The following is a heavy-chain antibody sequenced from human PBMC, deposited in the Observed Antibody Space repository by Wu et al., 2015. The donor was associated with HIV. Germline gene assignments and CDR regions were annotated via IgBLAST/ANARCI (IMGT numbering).Heavy chain of an antibody. CDR1: GYTFTSYD. CDR2: MNPNSGNT. J-gene: IGHJ6*03. CDR3: ARVRRLRFLEWPAGGYMDV. V-gene: IGHV1-8*03. D-gene: IGHD3-3*01. Sequence: QVQLVQSGAEVKKPGASVKVSCKASGYTFTSYDINWVRQATGQGLEWMGWMNPNSGNTGYAQKFQGRVTITRNTSISTAYMELSSLRSEDTAVYYCARVRRLRFLEWPAGGYMDVWGKGTTVTVSS.